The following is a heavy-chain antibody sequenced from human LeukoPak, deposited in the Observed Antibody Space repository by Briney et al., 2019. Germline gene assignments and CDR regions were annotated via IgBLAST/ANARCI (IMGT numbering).Heavy chain of an antibody. CDR2: ILYDGSNK. V-gene: IGHV3-30*04. CDR3: AREEGGYSYGYYY. Sequence: GRSLRLSCAASGFTFSSYAMHWVRQAPGKGLEWVAVILYDGSNKYYADSVKGRFTISRDNSKNTLYLQMNSLRAEDTAVYYCAREEGGYSYGYYYWGQGTLVTVSS. CDR1: GFTFSSYA. J-gene: IGHJ4*02. D-gene: IGHD5-18*01.